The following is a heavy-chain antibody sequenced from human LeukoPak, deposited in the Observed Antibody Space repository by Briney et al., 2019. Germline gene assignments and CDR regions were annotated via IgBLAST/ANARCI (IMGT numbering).Heavy chain of an antibody. V-gene: IGHV3-11*04. J-gene: IGHJ2*01. Sequence: GGSLRLSCAASGFTLSDYYMSWIRQTPGKGLEWISYMSSTGNTIYYGDSVKGRFTVSRDNAKNSLFLQMDSLRAEDTAVYYCARSTDNFTYFGLWGRGSLVTVSS. CDR3: ARSTDNFTYFGL. CDR2: MSSTGNTI. CDR1: GFTLSDYY. D-gene: IGHD1-1*01.